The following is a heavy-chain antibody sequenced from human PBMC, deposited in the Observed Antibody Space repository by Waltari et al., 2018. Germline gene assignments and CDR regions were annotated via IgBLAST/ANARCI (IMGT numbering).Heavy chain of an antibody. D-gene: IGHD1-26*01. CDR2: TKDNRRNT. J-gene: IGHJ4*02. CDR3: AKLPESYYLYYFHY. Sequence: EVRLLEFGGGLVQPGGSLRLSCAASGFAFPSHAMSWGRQPPGKGLGWGLRTKDNRRNTLNAAAVKGLFTSSRDKSTDMLYLQMNSLRADDTAVYYCAKLPESYYLYYFHYWGQGTLFTVSS. CDR1: GFAFPSHA. V-gene: IGHV3-23*01.